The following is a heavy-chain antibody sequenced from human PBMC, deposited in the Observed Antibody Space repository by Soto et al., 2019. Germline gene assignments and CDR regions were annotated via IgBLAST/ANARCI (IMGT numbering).Heavy chain of an antibody. V-gene: IGHV3-7*05. Sequence: GGSLRLSCAASGFTFISHWMSWVRQAPGKGLEWVAHINQDASEKYYVDSVRGRFTISRDNANNFLFLQMNSLRVDDTAVYYCVRALVSIAAHRAFDIWGQGTMVIGSS. CDR3: VRALVSIAAHRAFDI. CDR1: GFTFISHW. D-gene: IGHD6-6*01. CDR2: INQDASEK. J-gene: IGHJ3*02.